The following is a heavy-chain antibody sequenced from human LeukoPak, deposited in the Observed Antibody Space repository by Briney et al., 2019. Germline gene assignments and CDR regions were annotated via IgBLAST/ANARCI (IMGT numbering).Heavy chain of an antibody. J-gene: IGHJ4*02. CDR2: IYASGST. CDR1: SGSFRTYY. CDR3: ARDSGGGSGSYYRYFDY. D-gene: IGHD3-10*01. V-gene: IGHV4-4*07. Sequence: KPSETLSLTCTVSSGSFRTYYWSWIRQPAGKGLEYIGHIYASGSTNYNPSLKSRVTISIDTSKNQFSLKLTSMTAADTAVYYCARDSGGGSGSYYRYFDYWGQGTLVTVSS.